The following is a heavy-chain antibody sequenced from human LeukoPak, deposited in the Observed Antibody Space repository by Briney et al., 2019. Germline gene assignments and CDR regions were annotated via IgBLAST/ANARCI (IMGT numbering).Heavy chain of an antibody. V-gene: IGHV4-4*07. Sequence: SETLSLTCTVSGGSISSYYWSWIRQSAGKGLEWIGRIYTSGSTDYNPSLSSRVTMSVDTSKNQFSLNLSSVTAADSAVYYCASSYYDFWSGSGGDYYMDVWGKGTTVTVSS. CDR3: ASSYYDFWSGSGGDYYMDV. J-gene: IGHJ6*03. D-gene: IGHD3-3*01. CDR1: GGSISSYY. CDR2: IYTSGST.